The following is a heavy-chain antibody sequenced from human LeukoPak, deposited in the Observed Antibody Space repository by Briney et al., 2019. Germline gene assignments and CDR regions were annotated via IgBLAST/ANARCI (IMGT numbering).Heavy chain of an antibody. CDR1: GFTFSSYS. D-gene: IGHD6-19*01. Sequence: GGSLRLSCAASGFTFSSYSMNWVRQAPGKGLEWVSSISSSSSYIYYAGSVKGRFTISRDNAKNSLYLQMNSLRAEDTAVYYCARAGSSGWYEIDYWGQGALVTVSS. V-gene: IGHV3-21*01. CDR3: ARAGSSGWYEIDY. J-gene: IGHJ4*02. CDR2: ISSSSSYI.